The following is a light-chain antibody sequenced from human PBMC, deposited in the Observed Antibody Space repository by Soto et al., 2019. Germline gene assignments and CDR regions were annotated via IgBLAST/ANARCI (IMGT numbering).Light chain of an antibody. V-gene: IGKV3-20*01. CDR1: QSVSSSY. J-gene: IGKJ5*01. CDR3: QRFGRSSFA. Sequence: EIVLTQSPGTLSLSQGEGATLSCRASQSVSSSYIACYQQRRGQTRSLLIYGASTRATGLPDRFSGSGWRTHYPNSISKGESGDVCSYYRQRFGRSSFAIGRGTRLEIK. CDR2: GAS.